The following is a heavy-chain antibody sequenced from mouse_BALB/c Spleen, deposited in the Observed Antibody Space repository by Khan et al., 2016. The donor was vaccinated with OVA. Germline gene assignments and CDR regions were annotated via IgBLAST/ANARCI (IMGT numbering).Heavy chain of an antibody. J-gene: IGHJ3*01. CDR1: GDSITTGY. V-gene: IGHV3-8*02. CDR2: IIYTGYT. CDR3: ARSTYRYAFVY. Sequence: VQLKESGPSLVKPSQTLSLTCSVTGDSITTGYWNWIRKFPWNKLEYMGYIIYTGYTYYNPSLKSRISITRHPSNNQYYLQLNSVTDEDTATYYCARSTYRYAFVYWGQGTLVTVSA. D-gene: IGHD2-14*01.